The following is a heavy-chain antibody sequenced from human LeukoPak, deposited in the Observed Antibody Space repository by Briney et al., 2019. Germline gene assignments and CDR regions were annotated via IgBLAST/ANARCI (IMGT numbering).Heavy chain of an antibody. CDR2: IYYSGST. V-gene: IGHV4-59*08. Sequence: SETLSLTCTVSGGSISSYYWSWIRQPPGKGLEWIGYIYYSGSTNYNPSLKSRVTISVDTSKNQFSLKLSSVTAADTAMYYCARRGFYGDYGYNWFDPWGQGTLVTVSS. J-gene: IGHJ5*02. CDR3: ARRGFYGDYGYNWFDP. CDR1: GGSISSYY. D-gene: IGHD4-17*01.